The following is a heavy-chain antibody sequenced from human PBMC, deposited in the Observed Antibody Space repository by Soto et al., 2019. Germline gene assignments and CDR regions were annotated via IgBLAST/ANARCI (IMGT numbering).Heavy chain of an antibody. V-gene: IGHV3-73*01. CDR1: GFTFSGSA. J-gene: IGHJ4*02. CDR3: TNSSSGKIGGY. D-gene: IGHD3-16*01. Sequence: EVQLVESGGGLVQLGGSLTLSCAASGFTFSGSAMHWVRQASGKGLEWVGRIRSKANSYATAYAASVKGRFTISRDDAKNTASLQMNSLKTEDTAVYYCTNSSSGKIGGYWGQGTLVTVSS. CDR2: IRSKANSYAT.